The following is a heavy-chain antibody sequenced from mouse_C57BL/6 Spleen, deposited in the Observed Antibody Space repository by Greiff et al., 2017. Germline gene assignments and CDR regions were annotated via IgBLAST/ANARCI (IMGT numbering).Heavy chain of an antibody. D-gene: IGHD2-4*01. CDR1: GFTFSSYG. CDR2: ISSGGSYT. Sequence: EVKLVESGGDLVKPGGSLKLSCAASGFTFSSYGMSWVRQTPDKRLEWVATISSGGSYTYYPDSVKGRFTISRDNAKNTLYLQMSSLKSEDTAMYYCARDYDLYAMDYWGQGTSVTVSS. CDR3: ARDYDLYAMDY. J-gene: IGHJ4*01. V-gene: IGHV5-6*01.